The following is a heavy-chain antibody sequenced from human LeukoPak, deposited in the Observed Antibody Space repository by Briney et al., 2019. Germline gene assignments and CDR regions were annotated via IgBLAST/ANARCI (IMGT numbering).Heavy chain of an antibody. CDR3: ARAFRYYYDSSGYSDY. CDR2: ISAYNGNT. D-gene: IGHD3-22*01. CDR1: GYTFTSYG. V-gene: IGHV1-18*01. J-gene: IGHJ4*02. Sequence: ASVKVSCKASGYTFTSYGISWVRQAPGQGLEWMGWISAYNGNTNYAQKLQGRVTMTTDTSTSTAYMELRSLRSDDTAVYYCARAFRYYYDSSGYSDYWGQGTLVTVSS.